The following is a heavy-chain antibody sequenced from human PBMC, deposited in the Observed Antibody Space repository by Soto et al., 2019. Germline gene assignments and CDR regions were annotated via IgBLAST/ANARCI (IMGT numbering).Heavy chain of an antibody. J-gene: IGHJ4*02. V-gene: IGHV3-23*01. CDR1: GFTFSSYA. CDR2: ISSSGATT. CDR3: AKDDLYGEGAFDY. Sequence: GGSLRLSCAASGFTFSSYAMTWVRQAPGKGLEWVSGISSSGATTYYADSVKGRFTISRDNSKTTLYLQMNSLRAEDTAVYYCAKDDLYGEGAFDYWGQGTLVTVSS. D-gene: IGHD4-17*01.